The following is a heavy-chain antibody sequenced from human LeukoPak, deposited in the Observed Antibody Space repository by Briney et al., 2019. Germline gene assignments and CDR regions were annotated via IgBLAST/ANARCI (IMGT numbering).Heavy chain of an antibody. J-gene: IGHJ4*02. CDR3: ARVVGSSGLGY. Sequence: SETLSLTCTVSGGSISSSSYYWGWIRQPPGKGLEWIGSIYYSGSTYYNPPLKSRVTISVDTSKNQFSLKLSSVTAADTAVYYCARVVGSSGLGYWGQGTLVTVSS. D-gene: IGHD6-19*01. CDR2: IYYSGST. CDR1: GGSISSSSYY. V-gene: IGHV4-39*01.